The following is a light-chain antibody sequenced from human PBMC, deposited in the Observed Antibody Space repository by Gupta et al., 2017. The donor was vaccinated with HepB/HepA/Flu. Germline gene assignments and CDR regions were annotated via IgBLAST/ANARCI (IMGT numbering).Light chain of an antibody. CDR3: QHYDSSPLFI. CDR2: DTS. V-gene: IGKV3-20*01. CDR1: QSVGTRY. J-gene: IGKJ3*01. Sequence: EVVLTQSPGTLSLSPGEKATLSCRASQSVGTRYLAWYQQKPGQAPRLLIHDTSTRAAVIPDRCSGGGSGTDFTLTTTRREQEDLAVYFWQHYDSSPLFIFGPGTKVDI.